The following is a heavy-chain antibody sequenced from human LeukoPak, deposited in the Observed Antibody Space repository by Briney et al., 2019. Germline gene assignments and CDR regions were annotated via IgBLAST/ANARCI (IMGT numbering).Heavy chain of an antibody. D-gene: IGHD3-9*01. J-gene: IGHJ5*02. Sequence: SETLSLTCVVSGGSIIRNNWWSWVRQSPEKGLEWIGEIGHTGDTNYKWSLRNRVTMSVDRSKNQFSLKLTSVTAADTAVYYCTTYYNILTGYTFDTWSPGTLVTVFS. CDR2: IGHTGDT. CDR1: GGSIIRNNW. V-gene: IGHV4-4*02. CDR3: TTYYNILTGYTFDT.